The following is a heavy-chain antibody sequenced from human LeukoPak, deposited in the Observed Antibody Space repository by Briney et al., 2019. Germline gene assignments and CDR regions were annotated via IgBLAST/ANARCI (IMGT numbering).Heavy chain of an antibody. J-gene: IGHJ3*01. CDR1: GYSISSGYY. CDR2: IYHSGST. Sequence: SETLSLTCTVSGYSISSGYYWGWIRQPPGKGLEWIGSIYHSGSTYYNPSLKSRVTISMDTSKNQFSLNLSSVTAADTAVYYCVRRGDVWGQGTMVTVSS. CDR3: VRRGDV. V-gene: IGHV4-38-2*02.